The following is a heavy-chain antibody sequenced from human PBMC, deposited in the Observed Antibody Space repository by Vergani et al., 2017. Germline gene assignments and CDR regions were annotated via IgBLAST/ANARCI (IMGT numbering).Heavy chain of an antibody. J-gene: IGHJ6*03. CDR1: GGSFTSYH. CDR2: IDHTGRP. D-gene: IGHD4-11*01. Sequence: QVQLQQWGGGLLKPSETLSLNCVVNGGSFTSYHWTWIRQSPGEGLEWVGDIDHTGRPDYNPSLKSRLTMSGDKSRNQFSLTLNSVTATDTAIYFCARVNTETNGHLYYYYYMDVWGQGTAVTVS. CDR3: ARVNTETNGHLYYYYYMDV. V-gene: IGHV4-34*01.